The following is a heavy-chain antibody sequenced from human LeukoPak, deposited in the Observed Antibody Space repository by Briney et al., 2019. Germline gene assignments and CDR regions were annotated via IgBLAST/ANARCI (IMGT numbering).Heavy chain of an antibody. CDR3: AKSATPYSSSWRHYFGY. Sequence: GGFLRLSCAASGFTFSSNAMSWVRQAPGKGLEWVSTISGSGDNTFCADSVKGRFTISRDNSKNTLYLQMSSLRAEDTGVYYCAKSATPYSSSWRHYFGYWGQGTLVTVSS. V-gene: IGHV3-23*01. CDR2: ISGSGDNT. J-gene: IGHJ4*02. D-gene: IGHD6-13*01. CDR1: GFTFSSNA.